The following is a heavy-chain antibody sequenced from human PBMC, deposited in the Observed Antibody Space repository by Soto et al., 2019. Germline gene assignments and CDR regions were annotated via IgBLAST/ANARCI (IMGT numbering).Heavy chain of an antibody. CDR3: ATDDDYGDSFDY. J-gene: IGHJ4*02. CDR2: ISSSGSTI. Sequence: GGSLRLSCAASGFTFSDYYMSWIRQAPGKGLEWVSYISSSGSTIYYADSVKGRFTISRDNAKNSLYLQMNSLRAEDTAVYYCATDDDYGDSFDYWGQGTLVTVSS. CDR1: GFTFSDYY. V-gene: IGHV3-11*01. D-gene: IGHD4-17*01.